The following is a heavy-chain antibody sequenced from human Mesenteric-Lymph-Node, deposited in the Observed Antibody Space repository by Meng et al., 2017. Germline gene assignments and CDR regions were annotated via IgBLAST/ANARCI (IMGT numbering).Heavy chain of an antibody. CDR2: IYYSGTT. CDR1: GYSSSSSNW. V-gene: IGHV4-28*03. J-gene: IGHJ4*02. Sequence: VQRQQSGPGLVKPADTLSLTCAVSGYSSSSSNWWGWIRQPSGKGLEWIGYIYYSGTTNYNPSLKSRVAMSVDTSKNQFSLELSSVTAADTAVYYCARGASSTRGDFDYWGQGTLVTVSS. CDR3: ARGASSTRGDFDY. D-gene: IGHD2-2*01.